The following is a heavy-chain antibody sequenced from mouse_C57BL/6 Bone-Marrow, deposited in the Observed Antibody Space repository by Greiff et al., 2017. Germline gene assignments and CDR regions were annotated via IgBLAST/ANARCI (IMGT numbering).Heavy chain of an antibody. Sequence: QVQLKESGAELAKPGASVKLSCKASGYTFTSYWMHWVKQRPGQGLEWIGYINPSSGYTKYNQKFKDKATLTADKSSSTAYMQLSSLTYEDSAVYYCARRYYGRPHFDCWGQGTTLTHFDYWGQGTTLTVSS. CDR2: INPSSGYT. V-gene: IGHV1-7*01. D-gene: IGHD1-1*01. CDR1: GYTFTSYW. J-gene: IGHJ2*01. CDR3: ARRYYGRPHFDCWGQGTTLTHFDY.